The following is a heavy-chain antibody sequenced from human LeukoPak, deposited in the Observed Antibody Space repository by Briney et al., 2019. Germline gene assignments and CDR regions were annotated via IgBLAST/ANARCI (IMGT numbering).Heavy chain of an antibody. CDR1: GYTFTGYY. J-gene: IGHJ3*02. V-gene: IGHV1-2*02. Sequence: ASVKVSCKASGYTFTGYYMHWVRQAPGQGLEWMGWINPNSGGTNYAQKFQGRVTMTRDTSISTAYMELSRLRSDDTAVYYCARTEMTTVTTAAFDIWGQGTMVTVSS. CDR2: INPNSGGT. CDR3: ARTEMTTVTTAAFDI. D-gene: IGHD4-11*01.